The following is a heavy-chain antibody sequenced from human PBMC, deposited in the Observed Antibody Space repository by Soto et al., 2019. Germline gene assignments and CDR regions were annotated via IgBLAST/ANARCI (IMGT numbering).Heavy chain of an antibody. CDR3: ARDKITGLFDY. V-gene: IGHV4-31*03. D-gene: IGHD2-8*02. CDR2: IYYSGST. CDR1: GGSISSGGYH. Sequence: SETLSLTCTVSGGSISSGGYHWSWIRQHPGKGLEWIGYIYYSGSTYYNPSLKSRVTISVDTSKNQFSLKLTSVTAADTAVYYCARDKITGLFDYWGQGTLVTVSS. J-gene: IGHJ4*02.